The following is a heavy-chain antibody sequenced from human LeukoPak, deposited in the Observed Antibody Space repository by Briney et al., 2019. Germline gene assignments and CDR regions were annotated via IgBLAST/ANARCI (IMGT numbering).Heavy chain of an antibody. CDR3: ARQSRSSSWNY. J-gene: IGHJ4*02. D-gene: IGHD6-13*01. CDR1: GVSMSSRNSY. Sequence: PSETLSLTCTVPGVSMSSRNSYWGWIRQPPGKGLEWIGSIYYSGSTYYNPSLKSRVTISVDTSKNQFSLKLSSVTAADTAVYYCARQSRSSSWNYWGQGTLVTVSS. CDR2: IYYSGST. V-gene: IGHV4-39*01.